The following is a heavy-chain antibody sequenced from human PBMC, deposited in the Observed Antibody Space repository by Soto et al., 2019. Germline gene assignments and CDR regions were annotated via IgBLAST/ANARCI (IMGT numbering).Heavy chain of an antibody. D-gene: IGHD2-15*01. CDR1: GGSFSGYY. J-gene: IGHJ4*02. CDR2: INHSGST. Sequence: SETLSLTCAVYGGSFSGYYWSWIRQPPGKGLEWIGEINHSGSTNYNPSLKSRVTISVDTSKNQFSLKLSSVTAADTAVYYCARWACSGGSCRDYWGQGTLVTVSS. V-gene: IGHV4-34*01. CDR3: ARWACSGGSCRDY.